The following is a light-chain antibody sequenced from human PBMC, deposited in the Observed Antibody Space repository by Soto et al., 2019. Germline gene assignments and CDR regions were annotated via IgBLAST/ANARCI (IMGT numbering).Light chain of an antibody. Sequence: IQMTQSPSSLSASVGDRVTITCRASQAIRNDLGLFQQKPGKAPKRLIYAASTLQPGVPSRFSGSGSGTDCTLTISSLQPEDFATYYCLQHNTYPRTFGQGAKVDIK. J-gene: IGKJ1*01. CDR1: QAIRND. CDR2: AAS. CDR3: LQHNTYPRT. V-gene: IGKV1-17*01.